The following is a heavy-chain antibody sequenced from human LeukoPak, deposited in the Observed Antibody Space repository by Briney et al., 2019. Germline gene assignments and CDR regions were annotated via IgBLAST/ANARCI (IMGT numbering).Heavy chain of an antibody. CDR3: ARGYCSNRYCYSCPWFDP. Sequence: GGSLRLSCAASGFTFSNYGMHWVRQAPGKGLEWVAIIWYDGSYKYYTDSVKGRFTISRDNSKNTLYLQMNSLRAEDTAVYYCARGYCSNRYCYSCPWFDPWGQGTLVTVSS. CDR2: IWYDGSYK. CDR1: GFTFSNYG. D-gene: IGHD2-2*01. J-gene: IGHJ5*02. V-gene: IGHV3-33*01.